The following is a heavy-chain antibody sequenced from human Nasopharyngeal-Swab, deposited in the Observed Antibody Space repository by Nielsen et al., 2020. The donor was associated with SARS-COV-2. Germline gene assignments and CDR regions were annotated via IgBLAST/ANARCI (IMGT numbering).Heavy chain of an antibody. Sequence: ASVKVSCKASGYTFTDYYMHWVRQAPGQGLKWMGCINPHSGGTNYAQKFQGWVTMTRDTSINTAYMDLSRLTSDDTAVYYCATDGSGSYPLYYFDYWGQGTLVTVSS. CDR3: ATDGSGSYPLYYFDY. CDR2: INPHSGGT. D-gene: IGHD3-10*01. J-gene: IGHJ4*02. CDR1: GYTFTDYY. V-gene: IGHV1-2*04.